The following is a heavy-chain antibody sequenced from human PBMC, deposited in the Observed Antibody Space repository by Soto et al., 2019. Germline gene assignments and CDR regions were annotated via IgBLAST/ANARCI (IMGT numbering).Heavy chain of an antibody. Sequence: PGGSLRLSCAASGFTFSSYWMSWVRQAPGKGLEWVANIKQDGSEKYYVDSVKGRFTISRDNAKNSLYLQMNSLRAEDTAVYYCARAKSSGWYYFDYWGQGTLVTVSS. CDR1: GFTFSSYW. V-gene: IGHV3-7*01. CDR2: IKQDGSEK. D-gene: IGHD6-19*01. CDR3: ARAKSSGWYYFDY. J-gene: IGHJ4*02.